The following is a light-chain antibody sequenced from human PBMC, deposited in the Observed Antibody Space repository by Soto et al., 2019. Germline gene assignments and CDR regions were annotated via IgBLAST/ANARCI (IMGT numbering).Light chain of an antibody. CDR3: QQRSHWPQIN. CDR2: GAS. J-gene: IGKJ5*01. CDR1: QNLRSS. Sequence: VMTECPGTLAVSQLERAILSFRASQNLRSSLAWYQQKPGQAHRLLIYGASNRATGIPDRFSGSGSGTEFTLPIRRLKSEDFAASFCQQRSHWPQINVGNGTRRALK. V-gene: IGKV3-15*01.